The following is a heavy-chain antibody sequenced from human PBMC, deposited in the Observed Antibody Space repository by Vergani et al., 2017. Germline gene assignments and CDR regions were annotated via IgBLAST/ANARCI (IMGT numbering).Heavy chain of an antibody. Sequence: QVQLVESGGGVVQPGGSLRLSCGASGFTFSNYGMHWVRQAPGKGLEWVTFIRYDGSNTYYADSVKGRFTISRDNYKKTLFLQMNSLRPEETAVYYCARDTVTGSRYFDYWGKGTLVTVS. J-gene: IGHJ4*02. CDR1: GFTFSNYG. CDR2: IRYDGSNT. D-gene: IGHD6-19*01. CDR3: ARDTVTGSRYFDY. V-gene: IGHV3-30*02.